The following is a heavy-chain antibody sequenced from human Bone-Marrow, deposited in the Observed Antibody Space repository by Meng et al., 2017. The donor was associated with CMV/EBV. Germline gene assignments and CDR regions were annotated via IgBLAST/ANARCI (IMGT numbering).Heavy chain of an antibody. CDR1: GFTFSSYS. V-gene: IGHV3-48*04. CDR3: ARDKGWDSGSSSFDY. Sequence: GESLKISCAASGFTFSSYSMNWVRQAPGKGLEWVSYISSSSSTIYYADSVKGRFTISRDNAKNSLYLQMNSLRAEDTAVYYCARDKGWDSGSSSFDYWGQGTRVTGSS. D-gene: IGHD1-26*01. CDR2: ISSSSSTI. J-gene: IGHJ4*02.